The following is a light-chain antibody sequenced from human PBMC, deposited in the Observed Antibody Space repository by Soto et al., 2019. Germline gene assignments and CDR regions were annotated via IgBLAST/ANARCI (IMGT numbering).Light chain of an antibody. J-gene: IGKJ3*01. Sequence: DIQMTQSPSSLSASVGDRVTITCRASQSISSYLNWYQQKPGKAPKLLIYAASSLQSGVPSRFSGSGSGTAFTLTIISLQPEDFATYYCQQSYSTLIFTFGPGTKVDIK. CDR1: QSISSY. V-gene: IGKV1-39*01. CDR3: QQSYSTLIFT. CDR2: AAS.